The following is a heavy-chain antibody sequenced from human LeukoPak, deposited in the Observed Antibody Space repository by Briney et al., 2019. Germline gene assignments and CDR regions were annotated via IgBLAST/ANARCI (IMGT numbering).Heavy chain of an antibody. CDR2: IWYDGSNK. Sequence: GRSLRLSCAASGFTFSSYGTHWVRQAPGKGLEWVAVIWYDGSNKYYADSVKGRFTISRDNSKNTLYLQMNSLRAEDTAVYYCARARGYCSGGSCPALGGMDVWGKGTTVTVSS. CDR3: ARARGYCSGGSCPALGGMDV. V-gene: IGHV3-33*01. CDR1: GFTFSSYG. D-gene: IGHD2-15*01. J-gene: IGHJ6*04.